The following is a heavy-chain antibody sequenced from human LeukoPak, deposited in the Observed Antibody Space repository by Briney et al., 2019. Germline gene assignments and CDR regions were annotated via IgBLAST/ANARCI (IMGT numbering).Heavy chain of an antibody. V-gene: IGHV3-21*01. Sequence: GGFLRLSCAASEFTFSSYSMNWVRQAPGKGLEWVSSISGSSSYIYYADSVKGRFTISRDNAKNSLYLEMNSLRAEDTAVYYCARRGPVGCSGTSCFAGPVDSWGQGTLVTVSS. D-gene: IGHD2-2*01. CDR1: EFTFSSYS. CDR2: ISGSSSYI. CDR3: ARRGPVGCSGTSCFAGPVDS. J-gene: IGHJ5*02.